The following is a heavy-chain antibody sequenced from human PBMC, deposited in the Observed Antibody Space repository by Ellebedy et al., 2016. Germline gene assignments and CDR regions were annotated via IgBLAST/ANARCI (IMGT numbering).Heavy chain of an antibody. D-gene: IGHD2-15*01. J-gene: IGHJ5*01. CDR1: GDDFASVF. CDR2: VFLADSHV. CDR3: ARRGLVGGWYES. V-gene: IGHV5-51*01. Sequence: GESLKTSCKASGDDFASVFIAWVRQMPGKGLEWKGIVFLADSHVTYNPSFQGQVTISADKSITTAYLPWSTLKASDTAMYYCARRGLVGGWYESWGQGTLVTVSS.